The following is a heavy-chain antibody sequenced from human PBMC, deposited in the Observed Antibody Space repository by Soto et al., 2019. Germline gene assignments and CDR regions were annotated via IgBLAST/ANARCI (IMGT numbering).Heavy chain of an antibody. CDR2: MYYSGRT. CDR1: GASISSSNYY. J-gene: IGHJ6*02. Sequence: SETLSLTCTVSGASISSSNYYWGWIRQPPGRGLEWIGTMYYSGRTYYNPSLKSRVTTSVDTSKNQFSLKLSAVTATDTAVYYCARHGNTVTTGYYYGMDVWGQGTTVTV. CDR3: ARHGNTVTTGYYYGMDV. D-gene: IGHD4-17*01. V-gene: IGHV4-39*01.